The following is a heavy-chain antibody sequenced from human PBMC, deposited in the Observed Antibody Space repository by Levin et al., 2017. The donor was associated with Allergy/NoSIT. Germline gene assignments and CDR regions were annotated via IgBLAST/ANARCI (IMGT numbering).Heavy chain of an antibody. CDR2: INPNNGGT. J-gene: IGHJ4*02. V-gene: IGHV1-2*02. CDR1: GYTFSGYY. CDR3: ARKSTSSSSLGY. D-gene: IGHD6-6*01. Sequence: PEASVKVSCKASGYTFSGYYIHWVRRAPGQGLEWMGWINPNNGGTNYVQKFQGRVTMTRDTSISTAYMDLSRLTSDDTAVYYCARKSTSSSSLGYWGQGTLVTVSS.